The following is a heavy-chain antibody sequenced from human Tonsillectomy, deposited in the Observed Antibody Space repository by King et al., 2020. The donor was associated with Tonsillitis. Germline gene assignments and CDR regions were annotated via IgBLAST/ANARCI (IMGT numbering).Heavy chain of an antibody. V-gene: IGHV3-11*06. CDR2: ISTSSSYT. D-gene: IGHD3-22*01. Sequence: VQLVQSGGGLVKPGRSLRLSCAASGFTFNDYYMSWIRQAPGKGLEWVSYISTSSSYTSYADSVKGRFTISRDNSKNSLFLQMNSLSADDTAVYYCARAWFYYDSSGYYLEYYFDYWGQGTLVTVSS. CDR1: GFTFNDYY. CDR3: ARAWFYYDSSGYYLEYYFDY. J-gene: IGHJ4*02.